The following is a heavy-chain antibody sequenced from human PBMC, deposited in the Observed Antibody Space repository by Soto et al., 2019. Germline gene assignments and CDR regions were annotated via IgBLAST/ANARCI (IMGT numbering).Heavy chain of an antibody. Sequence: SGPTLVNPTQTLTLTCTFSGFSLSTSGMCVSWIRQPPGKALEWLALIDWDDDKHYSTSLKTRLTISKDTSKNQVVLTMTNMDPVDTATYYCARTNSGGSCYGVYFDYWGQGTLVTVSS. CDR3: ARTNSGGSCYGVYFDY. CDR2: IDWDDDK. J-gene: IGHJ4*02. D-gene: IGHD2-15*01. V-gene: IGHV2-70*01. CDR1: GFSLSTSGMC.